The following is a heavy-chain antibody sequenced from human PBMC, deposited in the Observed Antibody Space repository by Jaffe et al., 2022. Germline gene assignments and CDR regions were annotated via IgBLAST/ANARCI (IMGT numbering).Heavy chain of an antibody. CDR2: ISSNGGST. J-gene: IGHJ6*03. V-gene: IGHV3-64*01. Sequence: EVQLVESGGGLVQPGGSLRLSCAASGFTFSSYAMHWVRQAPGKGLEYVSAISSNGGSTYYANSVKGRFTISRDNSKNTLYLQMGSLRAEDMAVYYCARDPTDLDYYYYMDVWGKGTTVTVSS. CDR3: ARDPTDLDYYYYMDV. CDR1: GFTFSSYA.